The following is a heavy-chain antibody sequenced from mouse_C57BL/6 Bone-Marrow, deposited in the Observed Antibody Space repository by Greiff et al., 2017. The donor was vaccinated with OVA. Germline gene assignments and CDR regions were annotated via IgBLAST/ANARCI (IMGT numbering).Heavy chain of an antibody. J-gene: IGHJ3*01. V-gene: IGHV1-74*01. CDR1: GYTFTSYW. D-gene: IGHD3-2*02. Sequence: VQLQQPGAELVKPGASVKVSCKASGYTFTSYWMHWVKQRPGQGLEWIGMIHPSDSDTNYNQKFKGKATLTVDKSSSTAYMQLSSLTSEDSAVYYCAISDSSGEVGWFAYWGQGTLVTVSA. CDR2: IHPSDSDT. CDR3: AISDSSGEVGWFAY.